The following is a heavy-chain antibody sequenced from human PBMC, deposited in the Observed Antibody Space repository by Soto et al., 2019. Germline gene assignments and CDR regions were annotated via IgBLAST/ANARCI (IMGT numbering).Heavy chain of an antibody. D-gene: IGHD3-10*01. V-gene: IGHV1-8*01. CDR2: MNPNSGNT. CDR1: GYTFTSYD. J-gene: IGHJ4*02. Sequence: ASVKVSCKASGYTFTSYDINWVRQATGEGLEWMGWMNPNSGNTGYAQKFQGRVTMTRNTSISTAYMELSSLISEDTAVYYCAGGGVFFSAPPTTPFDSGGKGPLVTVPP. CDR3: AGGGVFFSAPPTTPFDS.